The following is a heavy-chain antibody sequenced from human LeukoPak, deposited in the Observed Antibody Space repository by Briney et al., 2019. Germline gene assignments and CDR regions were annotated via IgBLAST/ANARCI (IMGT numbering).Heavy chain of an antibody. CDR3: ARHGRGYDILTGYYKVYYFDY. Sequence: SETLSLTCTVSGGSITSSSYYWGWIRQPPGKGLEWIGSIYYSGTTYYNSSLKSRVTISVDTSKNQFSLKLSSVTAADTAVYYCARHGRGYDILTGYYKVYYFDYWGQGTLVTVSS. D-gene: IGHD3-9*01. V-gene: IGHV4-39*01. CDR2: IYYSGTT. CDR1: GGSITSSSYY. J-gene: IGHJ4*02.